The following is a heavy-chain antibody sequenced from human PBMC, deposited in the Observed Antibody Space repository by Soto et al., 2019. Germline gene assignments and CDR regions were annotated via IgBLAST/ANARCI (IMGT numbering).Heavy chain of an antibody. Sequence: SETLSLICTVSGGSISSYYWSWIRQPPGKGLEWIGYIYYSGSTNYNPSLKSRVTISVDTSKNQFSLKLSSVTAADTAVYYCGRVYGDGYFDYWGQGPRVTVSS. CDR3: GRVYGDGYFDY. V-gene: IGHV4-59*01. J-gene: IGHJ4*02. D-gene: IGHD4-17*01. CDR1: GGSISSYY. CDR2: IYYSGST.